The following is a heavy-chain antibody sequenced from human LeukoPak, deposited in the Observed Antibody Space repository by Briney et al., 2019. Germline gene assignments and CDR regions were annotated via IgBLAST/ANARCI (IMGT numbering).Heavy chain of an antibody. J-gene: IGHJ6*02. V-gene: IGHV4-59*01. CDR3: ARRRLGMDV. CDR1: GGSISSYY. CDR2: IYYSGST. Sequence: SVTLSLTCTVSGGSISSYYWSWIRQPPGKGLEWIGYIYYSGSTNYNPSLKSRVTISVDTSKNQFSLKLSSVTAADTAVYYCARRRLGMDVWGQGTTVTVSS.